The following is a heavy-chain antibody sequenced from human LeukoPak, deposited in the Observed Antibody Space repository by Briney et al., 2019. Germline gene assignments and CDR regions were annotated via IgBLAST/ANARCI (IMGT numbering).Heavy chain of an antibody. Sequence: GGSLRLSCAASGFTFSSYAMSWVRQAPGTGLEWVSTISASGVSTYFADSVKGRFTISRDNSKNTLYLQMNSLTAEDTAVYYCAKDYSGYDYWGQGTLVTVSS. D-gene: IGHD3-22*01. CDR2: ISASGVST. CDR3: AKDYSGYDY. V-gene: IGHV3-23*01. CDR1: GFTFSSYA. J-gene: IGHJ4*02.